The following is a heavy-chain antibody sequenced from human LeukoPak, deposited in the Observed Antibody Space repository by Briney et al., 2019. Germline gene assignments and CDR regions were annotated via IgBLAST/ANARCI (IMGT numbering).Heavy chain of an antibody. D-gene: IGHD3-22*01. CDR2: IYYSGST. CDR3: ARGVVYYYDSSGYFDY. Sequence: SETLSLTCTVSGGSISSYYWSWIRQPPGKGLEGIGYIYYSGSTNYNPSLKSRVTISVDTSKNQFSLKLSSVTAADTAVYYCARGVVYYYDSSGYFDYWGQGTLVTVSS. V-gene: IGHV4-59*01. J-gene: IGHJ4*02. CDR1: GGSISSYY.